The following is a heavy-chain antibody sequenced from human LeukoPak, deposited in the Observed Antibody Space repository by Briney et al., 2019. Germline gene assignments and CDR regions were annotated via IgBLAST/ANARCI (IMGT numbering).Heavy chain of an antibody. Sequence: RAESLTISCKAAGYSFTSDWIGWVSRMSPKELLWWMGIFPGDSDTSYSPSFQGQVTISVDKSVTTAYLQWSSLKASDTAMYFCARGSGYSSAREVDYWGQGTLVTVSS. V-gene: IGHV5-51*01. CDR3: ARGSGYSSAREVDY. J-gene: IGHJ4*02. CDR1: GYSFTSDW. D-gene: IGHD6-19*01. CDR2: IFPGDSDT.